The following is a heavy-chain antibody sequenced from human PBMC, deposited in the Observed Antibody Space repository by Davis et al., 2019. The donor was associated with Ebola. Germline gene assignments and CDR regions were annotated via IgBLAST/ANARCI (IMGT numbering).Heavy chain of an antibody. J-gene: IGHJ4*02. CDR1: GGTFSSYA. CDR2: IIPIFGTA. D-gene: IGHD1-26*01. CDR3: GRGVGATTEVDY. Sequence: SVKVSCKASGGTFSSYAISWVRQAPGQGLEWMGGIIPIFGTANYAQKFQGRVTITADESTSTAYMELSSLRSEDTAVYYCGRGVGATTEVDYWGQGTLVTVSS. V-gene: IGHV1-69*13.